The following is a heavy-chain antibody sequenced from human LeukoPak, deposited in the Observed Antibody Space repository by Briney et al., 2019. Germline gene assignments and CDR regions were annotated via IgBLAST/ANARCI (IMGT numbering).Heavy chain of an antibody. D-gene: IGHD1-26*01. CDR3: AKGGEWELLVR. Sequence: GGSLRLSCAASGFIFSSYWMHWVRQAPGKGLVWVSRINSDGSSTSYADSVKGRFTISRDNAKNTLYLQMNSLRAEDTAVYYCAKGGEWELLVRWGQGTLVTVSS. V-gene: IGHV3-74*01. CDR2: INSDGSST. CDR1: GFIFSSYW. J-gene: IGHJ4*02.